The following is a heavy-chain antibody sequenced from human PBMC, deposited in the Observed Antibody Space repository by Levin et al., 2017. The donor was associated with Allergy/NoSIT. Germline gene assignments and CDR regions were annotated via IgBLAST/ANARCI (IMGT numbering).Heavy chain of an antibody. V-gene: IGHV3-74*01. D-gene: IGHD2-15*01. J-gene: IGHJ5*02. Sequence: GESLKISCTASILSFSGDWMHWVRRAPGKGLVWVSVISDDGSDTRYADSVKGRFTISRDNAKKTLYLQMNSLRDEDTAVYYCARDRGYCSGGSCRNWFDPWGQGTLVTVSS. CDR2: ISDDGSDT. CDR1: ILSFSGDW. CDR3: ARDRGYCSGGSCRNWFDP.